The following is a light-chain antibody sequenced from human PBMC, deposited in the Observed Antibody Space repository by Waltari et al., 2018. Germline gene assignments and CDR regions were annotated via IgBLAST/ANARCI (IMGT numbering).Light chain of an antibody. CDR2: LGS. CDR3: MQALRTPFT. CDR1: QSLLHSNGYNY. Sequence: DIVMTQSPLSLPVTPGEPASIPCRFSQSLLHSNGYNYLDWYLQKPGQSPQLLIYLGSNRASGVPDRFSGSGSGTDFTLKISRVEAEDVGVYYCMQALRTPFTFGPGTKVNIK. J-gene: IGKJ3*01. V-gene: IGKV2-28*01.